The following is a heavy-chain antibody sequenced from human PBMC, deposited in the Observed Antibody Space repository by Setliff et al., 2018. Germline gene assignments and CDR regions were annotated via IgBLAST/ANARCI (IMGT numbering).Heavy chain of an antibody. V-gene: IGHV4-59*11. Sequence: SETLSLTCSVSSGPIGSHYWNWMRQPPGKGLEWIGHVFHTGSTKYNPSLRSRVTISVDTSENYFSLRLTSVTAADTAVYYCARAPPSVPYGDYGPRQYFDLWGRGSLVTVS. CDR2: VFHTGST. J-gene: IGHJ2*01. CDR1: SGPIGSHY. CDR3: ARAPPSVPYGDYGPRQYFDL. D-gene: IGHD4-17*01.